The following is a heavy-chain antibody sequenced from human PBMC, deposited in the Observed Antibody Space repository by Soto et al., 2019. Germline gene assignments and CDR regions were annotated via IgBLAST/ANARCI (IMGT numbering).Heavy chain of an antibody. D-gene: IGHD5-12*01. V-gene: IGHV4-59*01. CDR3: ARGGSLLGGYDLWPDYFDY. CDR1: GGSISSYC. Sequence: TLETLCLTCSVSGGSISSYCGSWIRQPPGKGLEWIGYIYYSGSTNYNPSLKSRVTISVDTSKNQFSLKLSSVTAADTAVYYCARGGSLLGGYDLWPDYFDYWGQGTLVTVSS. CDR2: IYYSGST. J-gene: IGHJ4*02.